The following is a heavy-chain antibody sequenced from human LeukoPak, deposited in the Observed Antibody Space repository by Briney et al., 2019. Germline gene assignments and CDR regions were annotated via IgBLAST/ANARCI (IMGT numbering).Heavy chain of an antibody. J-gene: IGHJ3*02. Sequence: GRSLRLSCAASGFTFSSYVMHWVRQPPGKGLEWVALVWYGGGEKHYADSVKGRFTISRDNSKSSLYLQMDSLRAEDTAIYYCARENYFGWGTYYNSAFDMWGQGTVVTVSS. CDR2: VWYGGGEK. D-gene: IGHD3-10*01. CDR1: GFTFSSYV. V-gene: IGHV3-33*01. CDR3: ARENYFGWGTYYNSAFDM.